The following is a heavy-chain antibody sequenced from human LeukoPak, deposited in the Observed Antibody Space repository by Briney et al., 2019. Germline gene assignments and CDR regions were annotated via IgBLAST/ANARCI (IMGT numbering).Heavy chain of an antibody. J-gene: IGHJ3*02. Sequence: ASVKVSCKASGYTFTGYYMHWVRQAPGQGLEWMGWINPNSGGTNYAQKFQGRVTMTRDTSISTAYMELSRLRSDDTAVYYCSAAAMDSDAFDIWGQGTMVTVSS. D-gene: IGHD6-13*01. CDR1: GYTFTGYY. V-gene: IGHV1-2*02. CDR3: SAAAMDSDAFDI. CDR2: INPNSGGT.